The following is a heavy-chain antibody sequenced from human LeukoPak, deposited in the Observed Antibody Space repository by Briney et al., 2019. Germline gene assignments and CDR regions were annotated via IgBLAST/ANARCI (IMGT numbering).Heavy chain of an antibody. J-gene: IGHJ4*02. CDR3: AKGGSWSCTD. CDR1: GFIFSKSA. Sequence: PGGSLRLSCAASGFIFSKSAMHWVRQSPGKGLEWVAYIAHHGNDKYYVDSVKGRFTISRDNSRRTLYLQMNSLRPDDTARYYCAKGGSWSCTDWGQGTTVTVSS. D-gene: IGHD2-8*02. V-gene: IGHV3-30*02. CDR2: IAHHGNDK.